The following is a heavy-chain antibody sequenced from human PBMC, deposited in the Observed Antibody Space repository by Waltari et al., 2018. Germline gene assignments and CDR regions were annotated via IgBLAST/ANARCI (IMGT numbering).Heavy chain of an antibody. CDR1: GFPFSSSW. V-gene: IGHV3-7*01. Sequence: EVQLVESGGGLVQPGGSLRLSCAASGFPFSSSWMSWVRQAPGKGLEWVANIKQDGSEKYYVDSVKGRFTISRDNAKNSLYLQMNSLRAEDTAVYYCARGADIVATPFDYWGQGTLVTVSS. D-gene: IGHD5-12*01. CDR3: ARGADIVATPFDY. CDR2: IKQDGSEK. J-gene: IGHJ4*02.